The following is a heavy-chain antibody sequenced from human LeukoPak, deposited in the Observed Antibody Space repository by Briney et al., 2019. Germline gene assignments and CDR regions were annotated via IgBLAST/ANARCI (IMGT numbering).Heavy chain of an antibody. V-gene: IGHV1-69*04. CDR1: GGTFSSYA. D-gene: IGHD6-13*01. J-gene: IGHJ4*02. CDR3: ASAYSSSSGYFDY. CDR2: IIPILGIA. Sequence: GASVKVSCKASGGTFSSYAISWVRQAPGQGLEWMGRIIPILGIANYAQKFQGRVTITADKSTSTAYMELSSLRSEDTAVYYCASAYSSSSGYFDYWGQGTLVTVSS.